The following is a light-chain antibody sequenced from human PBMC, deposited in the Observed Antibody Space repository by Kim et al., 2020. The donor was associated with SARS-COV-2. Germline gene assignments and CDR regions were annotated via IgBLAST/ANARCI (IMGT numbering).Light chain of an antibody. CDR3: QQFNSYPWT. V-gene: IGKV1-13*02. Sequence: AIQLTQSPSSLSASVGDRVTITCRASQGISSALAWYQQKPGKAPKLLIYDASSLESGVPSRFSGSGSGTDFTLASSSLQPEDFATDYCQQFNSYPWTFGQGTKVDIK. J-gene: IGKJ1*01. CDR1: QGISSA. CDR2: DAS.